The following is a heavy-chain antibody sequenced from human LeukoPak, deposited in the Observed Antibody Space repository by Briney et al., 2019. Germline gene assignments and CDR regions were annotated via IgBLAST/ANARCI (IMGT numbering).Heavy chain of an antibody. CDR3: ARDLGSPAGVDY. V-gene: IGHV3-66*02. Sequence: GGSLRLSCAASGFTVSSNYMSWVRQAPGKGLEWVSVIYSGGSTYYADSVKGRFTNSRDNSKNTLYLQMNSLRAEDTAVYYCARDLGSPAGVDYWGQGTLVTVSS. D-gene: IGHD1-26*01. CDR1: GFTVSSNY. CDR2: IYSGGST. J-gene: IGHJ4*02.